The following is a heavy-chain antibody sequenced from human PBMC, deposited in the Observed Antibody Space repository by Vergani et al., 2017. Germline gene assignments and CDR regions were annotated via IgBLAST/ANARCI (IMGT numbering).Heavy chain of an antibody. Sequence: QVQLVESGGGVVQPGRSLRLSCAASGFTFSSYGMHWVRQAPGKGLEWVAVIWYDGSNKYYADSVKGRFTISRDNSKNTLYLQMNSLRAEDTAVYYCARNTPKGDFDYWGQGTLVTVSS. CDR2: IWYDGSNK. CDR3: ARNTPKGDFDY. V-gene: IGHV3-33*01. D-gene: IGHD2-15*01. J-gene: IGHJ4*02. CDR1: GFTFSSYG.